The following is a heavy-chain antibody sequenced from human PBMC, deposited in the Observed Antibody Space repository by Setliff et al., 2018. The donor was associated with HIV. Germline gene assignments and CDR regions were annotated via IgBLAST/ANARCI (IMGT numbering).Heavy chain of an antibody. J-gene: IGHJ4*02. D-gene: IGHD1-1*01. V-gene: IGHV4-59*12. Sequence: SETLSLSCAASGFTFNNAWMTWVRQPPGKGLEWIGSIYYSGSTNYNPSLKSRVTISVDTSKNQFSLKLRSVTAADTAVYYCARDLRGTQSSDYWGQGTLVTVSS. CDR3: ARDLRGTQSSDY. CDR1: GFTFNNAW. CDR2: IYYSGST.